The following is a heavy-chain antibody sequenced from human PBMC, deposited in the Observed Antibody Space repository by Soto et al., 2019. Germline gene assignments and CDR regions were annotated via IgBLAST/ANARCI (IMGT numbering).Heavy chain of an antibody. D-gene: IGHD1-1*01. Sequence: QVQLVQSGAAVKKPGSSVKVSCKASGGTFSSYTISWVRQAPGQGLEWMGRIIPILGIANYAQKFQGRVTITADKSTSTAYREQSSLRSEDTAVYYCARGTGTRQGQYYYDGMDVWGQGTTVTVSS. V-gene: IGHV1-69*02. CDR1: GGTFSSYT. J-gene: IGHJ6*02. CDR3: ARGTGTRQGQYYYDGMDV. CDR2: IIPILGIA.